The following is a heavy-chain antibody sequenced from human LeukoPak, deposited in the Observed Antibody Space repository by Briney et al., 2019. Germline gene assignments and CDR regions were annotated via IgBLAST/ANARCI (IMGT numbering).Heavy chain of an antibody. J-gene: IGHJ4*02. CDR3: AREDLVGATHFDY. D-gene: IGHD1-26*01. CDR2: INPNSGGT. CDR1: GYTFTGYY. Sequence: ASVKVSCKASGYTFTGYYMHWVRQAPGQGLEWVGWINPNSGGTNYAQTFQGWVTMTRDTSISTAYMELSRLRSDDTAVYYCAREDLVGATHFDYWGQGTLVTVSS. V-gene: IGHV1-2*04.